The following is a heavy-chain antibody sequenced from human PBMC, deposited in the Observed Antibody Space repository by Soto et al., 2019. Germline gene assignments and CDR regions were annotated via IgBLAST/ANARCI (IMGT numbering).Heavy chain of an antibody. D-gene: IGHD3-3*01. CDR3: ASLRPSYDFSSGVYGMDV. CDR1: GGTFSSYA. Sequence: ASVKVSCKASGGTFSSYAISWVRQAPGQGLEWMGGIIPIFGTANYAQKFQGRVTITADKSTSTAYMELSSLRSEDTAVYYCASLRPSYDFSSGVYGMDVWGQGTTVTVSS. J-gene: IGHJ6*02. CDR2: IIPIFGTA. V-gene: IGHV1-69*06.